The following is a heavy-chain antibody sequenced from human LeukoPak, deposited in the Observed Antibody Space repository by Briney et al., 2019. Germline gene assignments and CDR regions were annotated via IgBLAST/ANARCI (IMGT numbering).Heavy chain of an antibody. D-gene: IGHD6-19*01. CDR3: ARDRGARQWLHNWFDP. J-gene: IGHJ5*02. CDR1: GYTFTSYG. CDR2: ISAYNGNT. Sequence: GASVKVSCKASGYTFTSYGISWVRQAPGQGLEWMGWISAYNGNTNYAQKLQGRVTMTTDTSTSTAYMELRSLRSDGTAVYYCARDRGARQWLHNWFDPWGQGTLVTVSS. V-gene: IGHV1-18*01.